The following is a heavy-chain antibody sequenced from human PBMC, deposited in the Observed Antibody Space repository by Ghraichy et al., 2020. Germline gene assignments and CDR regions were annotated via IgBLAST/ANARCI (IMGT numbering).Heavy chain of an antibody. CDR3: ARTYYDILTGYWGKGYFDY. D-gene: IGHD3-9*01. Sequence: SVKVSCKASGGTFSSYAISWVRQAPGQGLKWMGGIIPIFGTANYAQKFQGRVTITADESTSTAYMELSSLRSEDTAVYYCARTYYDILTGYWGKGYFDYWGQGTLVTVSS. V-gene: IGHV1-69*13. CDR2: IIPIFGTA. J-gene: IGHJ4*02. CDR1: GGTFSSYA.